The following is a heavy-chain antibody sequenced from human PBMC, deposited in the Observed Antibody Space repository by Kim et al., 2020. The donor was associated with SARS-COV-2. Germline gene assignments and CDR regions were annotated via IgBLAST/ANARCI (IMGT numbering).Heavy chain of an antibody. CDR3: ARGGDYYGSGMYPDY. Sequence: GGSLRLSCAASGLTFSSYAMHWVRQAPGKGLEWVAVISYDGSNKYYADSVKGRFTISRDNSKNTLYLQMNSLRAEDTAVYYCARGGDYYGSGMYPDYWG. D-gene: IGHD3-10*01. CDR2: ISYDGSNK. CDR1: GLTFSSYA. J-gene: IGHJ4*01. V-gene: IGHV3-30*04.